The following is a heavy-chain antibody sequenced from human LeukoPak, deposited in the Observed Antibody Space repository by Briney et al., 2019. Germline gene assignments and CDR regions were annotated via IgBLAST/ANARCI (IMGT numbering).Heavy chain of an antibody. CDR2: ISSSSSYI. CDR1: GFTFSSYS. J-gene: IGHJ6*02. V-gene: IGHV3-21*01. D-gene: IGHD6-19*01. Sequence: GGSLRLSCAASGFTFSSYSMNWVRQAPGKGPEWVSSISSSSSYIYYADSVKGRFTISRDNAKNSLYLQMNSLRAEDTAVYYCARDGSSGWRYDYYGMDVWGQGTTVTVSS. CDR3: ARDGSSGWRYDYYGMDV.